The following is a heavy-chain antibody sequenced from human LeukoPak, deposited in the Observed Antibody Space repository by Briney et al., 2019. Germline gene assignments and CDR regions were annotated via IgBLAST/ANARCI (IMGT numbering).Heavy chain of an antibody. Sequence: GGSLRLSCAASGFTFSRYAMHWVRQAPGKGLEWVAVISYDGSHQYSADSVKGRLTISRDNSRHTLFLQMNSLRPEDTAVYYCARARNGTLKYWGQGALVTVSS. V-gene: IGHV3-30*01. CDR3: ARARNGTLKY. CDR2: ISYDGSHQ. J-gene: IGHJ4*02. D-gene: IGHD1-26*01. CDR1: GFTFSRYA.